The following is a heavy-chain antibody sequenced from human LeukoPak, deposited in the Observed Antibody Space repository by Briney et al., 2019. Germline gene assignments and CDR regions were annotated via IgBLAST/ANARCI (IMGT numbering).Heavy chain of an antibody. Sequence: PSETLCLTRTVSGGSISSSSYYWGWIRQPPGKGLEWIGSIYYSGSTYYNPSLNRRVTISVDTSKNQFSLKLSSVTAADTAVYYCASTGYSYAVNEIHAFDIWGQG. CDR1: GGSISSSSYY. V-gene: IGHV4-39*01. D-gene: IGHD5-18*01. J-gene: IGHJ3*02. CDR3: ASTGYSYAVNEIHAFDI. CDR2: IYYSGST.